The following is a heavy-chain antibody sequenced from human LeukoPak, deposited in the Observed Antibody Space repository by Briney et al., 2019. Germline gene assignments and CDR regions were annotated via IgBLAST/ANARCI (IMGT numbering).Heavy chain of an antibody. D-gene: IGHD4-17*01. J-gene: IGHJ5*02. CDR2: ISSSGISI. Sequence: KPGGSLRLSCAASGFTFEDYYMSWICQAPGKGPEWVSYISSSGISIFYADSVKGRFTISRDNTKKLVSLEMDSLRAEDTAVYYCARDHDYGDYDLWGQGTLVIVSS. V-gene: IGHV3-11*04. CDR1: GFTFEDYY. CDR3: ARDHDYGDYDL.